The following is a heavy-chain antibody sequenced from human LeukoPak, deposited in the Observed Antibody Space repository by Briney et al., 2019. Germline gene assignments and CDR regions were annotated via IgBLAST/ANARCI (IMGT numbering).Heavy chain of an antibody. V-gene: IGHV4-4*07. D-gene: IGHD3-3*01. CDR2: IYTSGST. J-gene: IGHJ3*02. Sequence: SETLSLTCTVSGGSINNYYWSWIRQSAGKGLEWIGRIYTSGSTNYNPPLKSRVTMSLKTSKNQFSLKVRSVTAADTAVYYCARGTIFGVGNGFDIWGQGTVVTVSS. CDR1: GGSINNYY. CDR3: ARGTIFGVGNGFDI.